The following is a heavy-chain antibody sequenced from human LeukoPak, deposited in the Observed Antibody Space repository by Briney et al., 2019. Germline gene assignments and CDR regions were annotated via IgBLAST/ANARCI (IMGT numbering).Heavy chain of an antibody. CDR1: GNSFTSHW. CDR2: INPGDSGT. Sequence: GESLKISCKGSGNSFTSHWLGWVRQMPGKGLEWMGIINPGDSGTRYSPSFQGQVTISADKSISTAYLQWSSLKASDTAMYYCAGLDSSGFYYSYYWGQGTLVTVSS. D-gene: IGHD3-22*01. J-gene: IGHJ4*02. V-gene: IGHV5-51*01. CDR3: AGLDSSGFYYSYY.